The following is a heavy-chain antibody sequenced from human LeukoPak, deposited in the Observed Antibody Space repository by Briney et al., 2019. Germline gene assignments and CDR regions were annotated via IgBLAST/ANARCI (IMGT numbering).Heavy chain of an antibody. CDR2: IFYTGST. CDR1: LGSLCTSDYY. Sequence: SHTLSLTCTLSLGSLCTSDYYWGSVRQPPGEGLEWIGSIFYTGSTYYTPSLKSRVTMSVDTSKNQFSLKLTSVTAADTAVYYCATLGERRGAYNWFDSWGQGTLVTVSS. J-gene: IGHJ5*01. D-gene: IGHD3-16*01. CDR3: ATLGERRGAYNWFDS. V-gene: IGHV4-39*01.